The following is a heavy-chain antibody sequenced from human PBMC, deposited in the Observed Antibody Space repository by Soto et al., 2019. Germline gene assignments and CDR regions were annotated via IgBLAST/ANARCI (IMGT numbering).Heavy chain of an antibody. CDR2: IWFDGSKK. D-gene: IGHD3-3*01. V-gene: IGHV3-33*01. J-gene: IGHJ6*02. Sequence: QRLSCAASEFTFSNHGMHWVRQTPGKGLEWVAVIWFDGSKKYYGGYVEGRFTITRHNSKNTLYLEMNSLIAEETGVYYCERDYKRYESWSGYYRPRGMDVWGQGTTVTVSS. CDR1: EFTFSNHG. CDR3: ERDYKRYESWSGYYRPRGMDV.